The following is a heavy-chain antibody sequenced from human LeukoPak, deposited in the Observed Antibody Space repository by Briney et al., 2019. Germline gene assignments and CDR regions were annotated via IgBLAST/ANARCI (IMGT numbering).Heavy chain of an antibody. CDR3: ARHQCSGTRCYNFYFYGMDV. CDR2: IYYSTST. V-gene: IGHV4-39*01. D-gene: IGHD2-2*02. Sequence: PSETLSLTCTVSGGSITSSIDYWGWVRQPPGKGLEWIATIYYSTSTQYNPSLKSRVTMSVDTSKNQFSLKLSSMTAADTAVYYCARHQCSGTRCYNFYFYGMDVWGQGTTVTVS. J-gene: IGHJ6*02. CDR1: GGSITSSIDY.